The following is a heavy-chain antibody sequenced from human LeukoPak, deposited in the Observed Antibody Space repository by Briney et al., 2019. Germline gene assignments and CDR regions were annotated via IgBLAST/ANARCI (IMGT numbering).Heavy chain of an antibody. CDR3: ARDLMTTVTNFYYYMDV. Sequence: ASVKVSCKASGYIFTNYAMHWVRQAPGQRLEWMGWINGGNGNTKYSQEFQGRVTMTRDMSTSTVYMELSSLRSEDTAVYYCARDLMTTVTNFYYYMDVWGKGTTVAVSS. CDR2: INGGNGNT. V-gene: IGHV1-3*03. D-gene: IGHD4-17*01. J-gene: IGHJ6*03. CDR1: GYIFTNYA.